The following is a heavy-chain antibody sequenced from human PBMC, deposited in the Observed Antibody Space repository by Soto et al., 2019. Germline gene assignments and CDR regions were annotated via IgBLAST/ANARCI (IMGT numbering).Heavy chain of an antibody. J-gene: IGHJ4*02. CDR1: GFTFRSYA. CDR2: ISYDGTNK. D-gene: IGHD6-13*01. Sequence: PGWSLRISYAASGFTFRSYAMDWGRQAPGKGLEWVAVISYDGTNKYYAASVKGRFTISRDNSKNTLSLQMNSLRPEDTAVYYCARGDSNSWSDFWGQGT. CDR3: ARGDSNSWSDF. V-gene: IGHV3-30*01.